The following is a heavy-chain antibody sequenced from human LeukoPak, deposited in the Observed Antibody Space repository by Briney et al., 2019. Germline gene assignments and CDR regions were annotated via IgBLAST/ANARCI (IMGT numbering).Heavy chain of an antibody. J-gene: IGHJ4*02. V-gene: IGHV3-74*01. Sequence: GGSLRLSCAASGFTLTSYWMHWVRQAPGQGLVWVSRVNSDGSSTTYADSVKGRFTISRDNAKNTLYLQMNSLRAEDTAVYYCARGSTQYSSGWYGLDYWGQGTLVTVSS. CDR3: ARGSTQYSSGWYGLDY. CDR2: VNSDGSST. D-gene: IGHD6-19*01. CDR1: GFTLTSYW.